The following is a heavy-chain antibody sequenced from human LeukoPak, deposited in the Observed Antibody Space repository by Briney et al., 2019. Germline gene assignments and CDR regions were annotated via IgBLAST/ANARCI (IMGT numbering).Heavy chain of an antibody. CDR3: AAYSGYYFYMDV. D-gene: IGHD1-26*01. V-gene: IGHV3-7*01. Sequence: GGSLRLSCAASGFTFSTYWMTWVRQAPGQGLEWVANIKQDGSVKYHVDSVRGRFTISRDNAKNSLCLQMNSLRAEDTAVYYCAAYSGYYFYMDVWGKGTTVTVSS. CDR2: IKQDGSVK. CDR1: GFTFSTYW. J-gene: IGHJ6*03.